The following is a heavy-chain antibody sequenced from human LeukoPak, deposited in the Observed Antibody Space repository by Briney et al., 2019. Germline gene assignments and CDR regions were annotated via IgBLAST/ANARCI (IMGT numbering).Heavy chain of an antibody. CDR3: ARDPLRLDPLDY. D-gene: IGHD1-1*01. V-gene: IGHV1-18*01. J-gene: IGHJ4*02. CDR2: ISAYNGNT. CDR1: GYTFTIYG. Sequence: ASVKVSFKASGYTFTIYGISWVRQAPGQGLEWMGWISAYNGNTNYSQKLQGRVTITTDTSTSTAYMELRSLRSDDTAVYYCARDPLRLDPLDYWGQGTLVTVSS.